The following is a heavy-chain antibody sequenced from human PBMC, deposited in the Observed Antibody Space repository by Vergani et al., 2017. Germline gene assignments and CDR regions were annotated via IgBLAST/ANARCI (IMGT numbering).Heavy chain of an antibody. CDR2: IYYSGST. V-gene: IGHV4-30-4*08. CDR3: ASKPTGTTWYSVKYYFDF. J-gene: IGHJ4*02. Sequence: QVQLQESGPGLVKPSQTLSLTCTVSGGSISRNDYYWTWIRQPPGKGLEWLGYIYYSGSTYYNPDLKSRLTMSVDTSKNQFFLELSSVTASDTAMYYCASKPTGTTWYSVKYYFDFWGQGTLVAVSS. D-gene: IGHD6-13*01. CDR1: GGSISRNDYY.